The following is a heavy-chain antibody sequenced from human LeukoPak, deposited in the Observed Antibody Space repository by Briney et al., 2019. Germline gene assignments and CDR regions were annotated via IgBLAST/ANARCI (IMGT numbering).Heavy chain of an antibody. Sequence: GGSLRLSCAASGFTFSSYAMHWVRQAPGKGLEWVAVISYDGSNKYYADSVKGRFTISRDNAKNSLYLQMNSLGAEDTAVYYCARDRDTVLYYGMDVWGQGTTVTVSS. CDR3: ARDRDTVLYYGMDV. CDR2: ISYDGSNK. CDR1: GFTFSSYA. J-gene: IGHJ6*02. D-gene: IGHD3-10*01. V-gene: IGHV3-30-3*01.